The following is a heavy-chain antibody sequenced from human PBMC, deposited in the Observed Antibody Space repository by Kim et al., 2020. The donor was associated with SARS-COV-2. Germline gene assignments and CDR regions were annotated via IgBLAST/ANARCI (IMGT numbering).Heavy chain of an antibody. CDR2: IRQDGSGT. CDR1: GFTFSSYS. Sequence: GGSLRLSCAASGFTFSSYSMSWVRQAPGKGLEWVANIRQDGSGTYYADSVKGRFTISRDNAKNTLYLQMNSLRAEDTAVYYCARDDYDGCNIWGQGTLVTVSS. D-gene: IGHD3-22*01. J-gene: IGHJ1*01. CDR3: ARDDYDGCNI. V-gene: IGHV3-7*05.